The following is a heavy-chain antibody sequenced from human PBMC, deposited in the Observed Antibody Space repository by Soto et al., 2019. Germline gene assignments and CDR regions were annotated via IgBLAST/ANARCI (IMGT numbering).Heavy chain of an antibody. CDR1: GGSISSSSYY. CDR3: AKDGIVGTTTELDY. CDR2: IYYSGST. D-gene: IGHD1-26*01. Sequence: SETLSLTCTVSGGSISSSSYYWGWIRQPPGKGLEWIGSIYYSGSTYYNPSLKSRVTISVDTSKNQVSLKLSSVTAADTAVYYCAKDGIVGTTTELDYWGQGTLVTVSS. V-gene: IGHV4-39*07. J-gene: IGHJ4*02.